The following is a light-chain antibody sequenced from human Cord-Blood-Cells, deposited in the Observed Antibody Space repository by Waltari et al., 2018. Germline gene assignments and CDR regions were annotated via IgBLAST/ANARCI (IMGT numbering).Light chain of an antibody. Sequence: DIQMTQSPSSLSASVGDRVTITCRASQSISSYFNWYQQKPGKAPKILIYAASSLQSGVPSRFSCSESGTDFTLTISSLQHEDFATYYCQQSYITPYTFCQGTNLEIK. CDR3: QQSYITPYT. CDR1: QSISSY. J-gene: IGKJ2*01. V-gene: IGKV1-39*01. CDR2: AAS.